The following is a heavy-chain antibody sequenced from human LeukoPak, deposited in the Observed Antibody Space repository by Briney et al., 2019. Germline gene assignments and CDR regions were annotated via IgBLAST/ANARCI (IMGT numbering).Heavy chain of an antibody. J-gene: IGHJ4*02. CDR2: IYSNGNT. V-gene: IGHV4-39*07. CDR1: GGSISSTGHY. D-gene: IGHD4-17*01. CDR3: ARSATVTTGYFDY. Sequence: SETLSLTCSVSGGSISSTGHYWGWIRQSPEKGLDWIGSIYSNGNTYYNPSVKSRVTMSVDTSKNQFSLKLTSMTAAETAVYNCARSATVTTGYFDYWGLGALVTVSS.